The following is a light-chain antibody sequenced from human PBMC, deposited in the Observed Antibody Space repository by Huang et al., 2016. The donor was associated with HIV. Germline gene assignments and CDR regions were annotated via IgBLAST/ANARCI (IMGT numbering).Light chain of an antibody. CDR1: QSLLSSANNKNF. CDR2: WAS. V-gene: IGKV4-1*01. CDR3: QQYYSNSPLT. J-gene: IGKJ4*01. Sequence: DIVMTQSPDSLAVSLGERAPINCMSSQSLLSSANNKNFLGCDQQKPVQPPKLFIYWASTRQSGVPDRVSGSGSWTEFSLTIASLQAEDVAVYYCQQYYSNSPLTFGGGTTVEIK.